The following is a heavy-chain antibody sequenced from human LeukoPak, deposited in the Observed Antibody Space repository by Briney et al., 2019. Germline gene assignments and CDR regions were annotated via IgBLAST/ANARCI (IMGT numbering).Heavy chain of an antibody. D-gene: IGHD1-1*01. Sequence: SVKVSCKASGGTFSSYAISWVRQAPGQGLEWMGGIIPIFGTANYAQKFQGRVTITTDESTSTAYMELSSLRSEDTAVYYCARDAGHQLSRRNYYAMDVWGQGTTVTVSS. CDR3: ARDAGHQLSRRNYYAMDV. CDR2: IIPIFGTA. J-gene: IGHJ6*02. V-gene: IGHV1-69*05. CDR1: GGTFSSYA.